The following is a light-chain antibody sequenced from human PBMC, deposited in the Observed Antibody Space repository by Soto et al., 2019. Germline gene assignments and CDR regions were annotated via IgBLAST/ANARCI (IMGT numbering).Light chain of an antibody. Sequence: GQSVTISCTGTXXDVGDNYVSWYQQHLGKAPKLIIYEVTLRPSGVPDRFSGSKSGNTASLTVSGLQADDEADYYCSAYAGSNTFVFGTGTKLTVL. J-gene: IGLJ1*01. V-gene: IGLV2-8*01. CDR1: XXDVGDNY. CDR3: SAYAGSNTFV. CDR2: EVT.